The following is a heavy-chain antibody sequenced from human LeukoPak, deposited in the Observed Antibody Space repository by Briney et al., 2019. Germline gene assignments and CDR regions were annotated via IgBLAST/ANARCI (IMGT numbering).Heavy chain of an antibody. D-gene: IGHD2-21*01. Sequence: SETLSLTCTVSGGSISSSSYYWAWIRQPPGKGLEWIGSIHYSGSTYYNPSLQSRVTISIDTSKNQFSLKLRFATAADTAVYYCARGVVIAPQTFDYWGQGTLVTVSS. V-gene: IGHV4-39*07. CDR3: ARGVVIAPQTFDY. CDR1: GGSISSSSYY. CDR2: IHYSGST. J-gene: IGHJ4*02.